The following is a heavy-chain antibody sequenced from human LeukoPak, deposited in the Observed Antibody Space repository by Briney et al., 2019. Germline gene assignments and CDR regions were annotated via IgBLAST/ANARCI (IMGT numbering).Heavy chain of an antibody. CDR3: ASRGFLTY. Sequence: GGSLRLSCAASGFTFNSYWMKWVRQAPGKGLLWVSHMSSDGTITSYADSVKGRFTISRDNAKNTLYLQMNSLRAEDTGVYYCASRGFLTYWGQGTLVTVSS. V-gene: IGHV3-74*01. CDR2: MSSDGTIT. J-gene: IGHJ4*02. CDR1: GFTFNSYW.